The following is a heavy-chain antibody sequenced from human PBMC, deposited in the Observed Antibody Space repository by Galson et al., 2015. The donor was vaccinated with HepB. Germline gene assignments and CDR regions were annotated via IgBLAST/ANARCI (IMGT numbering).Heavy chain of an antibody. Sequence: SLRLSCAASGFTFSDYYMSWIRQAPGKGLEWVSSITTGASSTYYADSVRGRFTISRDNGKYSLYLQMNSLRAEDTAVYYCASLGKDCSGGSCYRWFDPWGQGTLVTVSS. D-gene: IGHD2-15*01. V-gene: IGHV3-11*01. CDR2: ITTGASST. CDR3: ASLGKDCSGGSCYRWFDP. CDR1: GFTFSDYY. J-gene: IGHJ5*02.